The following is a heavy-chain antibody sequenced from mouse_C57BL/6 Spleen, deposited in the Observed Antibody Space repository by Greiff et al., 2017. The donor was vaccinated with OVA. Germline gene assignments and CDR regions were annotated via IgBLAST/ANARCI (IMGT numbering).Heavy chain of an antibody. D-gene: IGHD2-3*01. J-gene: IGHJ4*01. CDR3: ARWLLHYYAMDY. CDR2: IWRGGST. V-gene: IGHV2-2*01. Sequence: QVQLQQSGPGLVQPSQSLSITCTVSGFSLTSYGVHWVRQSPGKGLEWLGVIWRGGSTDYNAAFISRLSISKDNSKSQVFFQMNSLQADDTAIYYCARWLLHYYAMDYWGQGTSVTVSA. CDR1: GFSLTSYG.